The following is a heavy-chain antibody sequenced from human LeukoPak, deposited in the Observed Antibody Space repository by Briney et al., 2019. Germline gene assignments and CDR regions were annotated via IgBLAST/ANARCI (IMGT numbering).Heavy chain of an antibody. CDR2: INSSGTT. Sequence: SQTLSLTCTVSGDSINSGNNYWSWIRQPAGKGPEWIGHINSSGTTNYNPSLKSRVTMSVDTSKNQFSLKLSSVTAADTAVYYCARGYSGSYYGSNFDYWGQGTLVTVSS. CDR3: ARGYSGSYYGSNFDY. J-gene: IGHJ4*02. D-gene: IGHD1-26*01. CDR1: GDSINSGNNY. V-gene: IGHV4-61*09.